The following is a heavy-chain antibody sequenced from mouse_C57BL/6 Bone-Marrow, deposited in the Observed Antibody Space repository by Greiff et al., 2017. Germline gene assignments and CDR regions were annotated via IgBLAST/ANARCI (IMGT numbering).Heavy chain of an antibody. CDR3: VRFDDEAMDY. Sequence: VGGLVQPKGSLKLSCAASGFTFNTYAMHWVRKAPGTGLEWVARIRSKSSNYATYYADSVEDRFTIPSDDSQSLLYLQMNNLKTEDTAMYYCVRFDDEAMDYWGQGTSVTVSS. V-gene: IGHV10-3*01. CDR1: GFTFNTYA. D-gene: IGHD2-3*01. CDR2: IRSKSSNYAT. J-gene: IGHJ4*01.